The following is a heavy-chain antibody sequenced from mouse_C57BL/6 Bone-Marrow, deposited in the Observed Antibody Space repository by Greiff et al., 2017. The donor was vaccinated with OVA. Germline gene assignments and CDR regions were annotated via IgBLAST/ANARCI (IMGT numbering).Heavy chain of an antibody. D-gene: IGHD1-1*01. CDR2: IHPNSGST. J-gene: IGHJ3*01. Sequence: VQLQQSGAELVKPGASVKLSCKASGYTFTSYWMHWVKQRPGQGLEWIGMIHPNSGSTNYNEKFKSKATLTVDKSSSTAYMQLSSLTSEDSAVYYCARRDGSSYGWFAYWGQGTLVTVSA. V-gene: IGHV1-64*01. CDR3: ARRDGSSYGWFAY. CDR1: GYTFTSYW.